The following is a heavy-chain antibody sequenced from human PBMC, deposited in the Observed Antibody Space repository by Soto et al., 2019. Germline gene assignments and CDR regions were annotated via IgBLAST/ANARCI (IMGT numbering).Heavy chain of an antibody. D-gene: IGHD3-22*01. Sequence: QVQLVQSGAEVRKPGSSVKVSCKASGGTFSRHAISWVRQAPGQGLEWMGGIIPIFGTANHAQKFQGGVTIIADESTSTAYMELSSLRSEDTAIYYCARGWGYDSSDYYYAYWGQGTLVIVSS. CDR2: IIPIFGTA. CDR3: ARGWGYDSSDYYYAY. CDR1: GGTFSRHA. J-gene: IGHJ4*02. V-gene: IGHV1-69*01.